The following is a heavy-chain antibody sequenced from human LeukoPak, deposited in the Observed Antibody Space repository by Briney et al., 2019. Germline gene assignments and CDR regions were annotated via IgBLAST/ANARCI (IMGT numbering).Heavy chain of an antibody. CDR3: AREFGRYSYGYVPYGMDV. J-gene: IGHJ6*04. Sequence: GRSLRLSCAASGFTFSSYAMHWVRQAPGKGLEWVAVISYDGSNKYYADSVKGRFTISRDNAKNSLYLQMNSLRAEDTAVYYCAREFGRYSYGYVPYGMDVWGKGTTVTVSS. CDR2: ISYDGSNK. V-gene: IGHV3-30-3*01. CDR1: GFTFSSYA. D-gene: IGHD5-18*01.